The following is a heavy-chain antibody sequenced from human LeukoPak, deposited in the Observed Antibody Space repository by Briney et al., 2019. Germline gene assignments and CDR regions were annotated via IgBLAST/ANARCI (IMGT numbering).Heavy chain of an antibody. J-gene: IGHJ4*02. CDR3: TRLGYCSGGSCYQRVDY. CDR2: IIPILGIA. D-gene: IGHD2-15*01. CDR1: GGTFSSYA. Sequence: GASVKVSCKASGGTFSSYAISWVRQAPGQGLEWMGRIIPILGIANYAQKFQGRVTITADKSTSTAYMELSSLRSEDTAVYYCTRLGYCSGGSCYQRVDYWGQGTLVTVSS. V-gene: IGHV1-69*04.